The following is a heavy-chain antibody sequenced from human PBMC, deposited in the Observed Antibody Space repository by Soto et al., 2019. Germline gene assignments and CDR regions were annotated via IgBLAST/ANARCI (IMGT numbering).Heavy chain of an antibody. J-gene: IGHJ4*02. CDR1: GFSFSRYG. D-gene: IGHD5-18*01. CDR2: ISKDGGDK. CDR3: AKDGYKYKYYSDY. V-gene: IGHV3-30*18. Sequence: QVQLVESGGGVVQPGGSLRLSCAASGFSFSRYGIHWVRQAPGKGPEWVAVISKDGGDKEYAESVKGRCTISRENSKSTVYLQMNSLRVEDTAVYYCAKDGYKYKYYSDYWGQGTLVTVSS.